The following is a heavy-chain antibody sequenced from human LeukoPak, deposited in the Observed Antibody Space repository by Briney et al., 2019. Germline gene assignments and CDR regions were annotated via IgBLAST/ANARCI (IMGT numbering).Heavy chain of an antibody. CDR3: ARRRSYGYSYAFDI. D-gene: IGHD5-18*01. V-gene: IGHV4-4*07. J-gene: IGHJ3*02. Sequence: ASETLSLTCTVSGGSISSYYWSWIRQPAGKGLEWIGRIYTSGSTNYNPSLKSRVTMSVDTSKNQFSLKLSSVTAADTAVYYCARRRSYGYSYAFDIWGQGTMVTVSS. CDR1: GGSISSYY. CDR2: IYTSGST.